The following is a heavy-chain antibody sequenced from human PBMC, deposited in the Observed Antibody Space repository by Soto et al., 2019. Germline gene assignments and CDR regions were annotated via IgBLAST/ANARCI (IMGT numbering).Heavy chain of an antibody. D-gene: IGHD3-16*01. CDR1: GGSISSYY. Sequence: SETLSLTCTVSGGSISSYYWSWIRQPPGKGLEWIGSTNYNPSLKSRVTISVDTSKNQFSLKLSSVTAADTAVYYFAREKDGYNRGGDFDYWGQGTLVTVSS. V-gene: IGHV4-59*01. J-gene: IGHJ4*02. CDR2: ST. CDR3: AREKDGYNRGGDFDY.